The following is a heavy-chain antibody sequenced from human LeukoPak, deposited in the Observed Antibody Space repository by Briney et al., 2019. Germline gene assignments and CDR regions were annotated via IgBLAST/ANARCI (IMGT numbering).Heavy chain of an antibody. CDR2: ISYDGRNI. D-gene: IGHD2-2*01. Sequence: GGSLRLSCAASGFTFSSYAMHWVRQAPGKGLEWVAVISYDGRNIHYPDSVKGRFTISRDISTDTLWLQMDSLRTEDTAVYYCAKGPLRGTAAAIDYWGQGALVTVSS. CDR1: GFTFSSYA. V-gene: IGHV3-30*04. J-gene: IGHJ4*02. CDR3: AKGPLRGTAAAIDY.